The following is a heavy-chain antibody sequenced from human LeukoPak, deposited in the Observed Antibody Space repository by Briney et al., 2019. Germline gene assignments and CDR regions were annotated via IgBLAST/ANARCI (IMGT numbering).Heavy chain of an antibody. D-gene: IGHD3-3*01. CDR2: IYYSGST. CDR3: ARQRFLEWYFDY. Sequence: SETLSLTCTVSGGSISSYYWSWIRQPPGKGLEWIGYIYYSGSTNYNPSLKSRVTISVDTSKNQFSLELSSVTAADTAVYYCARQRFLEWYFDYWGQGTLVTVSS. CDR1: GGSISSYY. V-gene: IGHV4-59*08. J-gene: IGHJ4*02.